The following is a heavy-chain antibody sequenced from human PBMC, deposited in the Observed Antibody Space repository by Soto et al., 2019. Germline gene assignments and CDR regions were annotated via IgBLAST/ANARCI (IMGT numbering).Heavy chain of an antibody. CDR3: ATLRLPRRFRDRNTGSYYRFGFDY. V-gene: IGHV1-24*01. CDR1: GYTLTELS. J-gene: IGHJ4*02. CDR2: FDPEDGET. D-gene: IGHD1-26*01. Sequence: GASVKVSCKVSGYTLTELSMHWVRQAPGKGLEWMGGFDPEDGETIYAQKFQGRVTMTEDTSTDTAYMELSSLRSEDTAVYYCATLRLPRRFRDRNTGSYYRFGFDYWGQGTLVTVSS.